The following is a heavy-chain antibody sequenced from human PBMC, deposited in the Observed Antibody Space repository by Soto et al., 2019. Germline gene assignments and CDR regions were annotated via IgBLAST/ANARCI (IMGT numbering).Heavy chain of an antibody. CDR3: ARDTFLDIVTMGDD. Sequence: EVQLVESGGGLVQPGRSLRISCAASGFTFDDYAMHWVRQGPGKGLEWVSGISWNSGSIVYADSVKGRFTISRDNAKNSLYLQINSLRAEDTAFYYCARDTFLDIVTMGDDWGQGTLVTVSS. D-gene: IGHD5-12*01. J-gene: IGHJ4*02. V-gene: IGHV3-9*01. CDR2: ISWNSGSI. CDR1: GFTFDDYA.